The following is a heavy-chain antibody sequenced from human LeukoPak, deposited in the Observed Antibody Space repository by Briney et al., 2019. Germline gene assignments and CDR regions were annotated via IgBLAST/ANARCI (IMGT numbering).Heavy chain of an antibody. J-gene: IGHJ6*03. CDR1: GGSISSYY. CDR2: IYYSGST. Sequence: SETLSLTCTVSGGSISSYYWSWIRQPPGKGLEWIGYIYYSGSTNYNPSLKSRVTISVDTSKNQFSLKLSSVTAADTAVYYCARSRITMVRGVIDYYYMDVWGKGTTVTVSS. CDR3: ARSRITMVRGVIDYYYMDV. D-gene: IGHD3-10*01. V-gene: IGHV4-59*01.